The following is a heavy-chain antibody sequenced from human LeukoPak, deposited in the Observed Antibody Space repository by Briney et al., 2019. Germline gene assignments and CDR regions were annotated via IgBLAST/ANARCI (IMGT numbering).Heavy chain of an antibody. Sequence: SETLSLTCTVSGGSISSYYWSWIRQPAGKGLEWIGRIYTSGSTNYNPFLKSRVTMSVDTSKNQFSLKLSSVTAADTAVYYCARATYNKYCSSTSCLFDYWGQGTLVTVSS. CDR3: ARATYNKYCSSTSCLFDY. D-gene: IGHD2-2*01. V-gene: IGHV4-4*07. CDR1: GGSISSYY. CDR2: IYTSGST. J-gene: IGHJ4*02.